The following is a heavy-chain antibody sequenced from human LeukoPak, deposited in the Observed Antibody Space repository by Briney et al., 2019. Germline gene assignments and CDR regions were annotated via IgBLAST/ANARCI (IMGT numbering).Heavy chain of an antibody. D-gene: IGHD6-13*01. V-gene: IGHV4-59*08. CDR3: ARRSDSSWNFDF. Sequence: PSETLSLTCTVSGGSISTYFWNWIWQPPGKGLEWIGYIHYSGSTNYNPSLKSRVTTFVDTSKNQFSLRLSSVTAADTAVYYCARRSDSSWNFDFWGQGMLVTVSS. CDR2: IHYSGST. CDR1: GGSISTYF. J-gene: IGHJ4*02.